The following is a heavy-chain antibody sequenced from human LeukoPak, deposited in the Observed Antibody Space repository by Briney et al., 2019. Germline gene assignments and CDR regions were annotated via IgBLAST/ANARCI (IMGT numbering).Heavy chain of an antibody. CDR2: IYSGGST. CDR3: AIEIAAAGMIVDY. CDR1: GFTVSSNY. Sequence: GGSLRLSCAASGFTVSSNYMSWVRQAPGKGLEWVSVIYSGGSTYYADSVKGRFTISRDNSKNTLYLQMNSLRAEDTAVYYCAIEIAAAGMIVDYWGQGTLVTVSS. J-gene: IGHJ4*02. V-gene: IGHV3-66*01. D-gene: IGHD6-13*01.